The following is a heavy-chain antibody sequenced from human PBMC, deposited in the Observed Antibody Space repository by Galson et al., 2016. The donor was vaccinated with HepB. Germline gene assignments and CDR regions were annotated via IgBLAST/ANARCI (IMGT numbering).Heavy chain of an antibody. V-gene: IGHV3-33*06. CDR1: GFTFSSYG. D-gene: IGHD6-6*01. CDR2: IWYDGSHK. J-gene: IGHJ4*02. Sequence: SLRLSCAASGFTFSSYGMHWVRQAPGKGLEWVAVIWYDGSHKYYADSVKGRFTISRDNSKNTLYLQMDSLRAEDTAIYYCAKGGDSSSYYYFDYWGQGTLVTVSS. CDR3: AKGGDSSSYYYFDY.